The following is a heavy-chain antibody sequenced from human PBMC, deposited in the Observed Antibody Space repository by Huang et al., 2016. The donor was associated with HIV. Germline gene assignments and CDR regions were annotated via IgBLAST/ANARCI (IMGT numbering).Heavy chain of an antibody. CDR2: ITGSSGSI. V-gene: IGHV3-48*01. Sequence: EVQLMESGGGLVQPGGSLRLSCAASGFTFSTYNMNWGRQAPGKGLEWVSYITGSSGSIYDADSVKGRFTISRDNAKNSLYLQMNSLRAEDTAVYYCARFGSYYYGSGSYLDAFDIWGQGTMVTVSS. J-gene: IGHJ3*02. CDR1: GFTFSTYN. D-gene: IGHD3-10*01. CDR3: ARFGSYYYGSGSYLDAFDI.